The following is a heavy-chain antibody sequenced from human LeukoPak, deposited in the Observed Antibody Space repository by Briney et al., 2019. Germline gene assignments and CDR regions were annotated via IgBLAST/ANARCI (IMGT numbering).Heavy chain of an antibody. CDR1: GGSISSYY. CDR3: ARGGDFWSGYLNDNWFDP. V-gene: IGHV4-59*01. Sequence: SETLSLTCTVSGGSISSYYWSWIRQPPGKGLEWIGYIYYSGSTNYNPSLKSRVTISVDTSKNQFSLKLSSVTAADTAVCYCARGGDFWSGYLNDNWFDPWGQGTLVTVSS. D-gene: IGHD3-3*01. J-gene: IGHJ5*02. CDR2: IYYSGST.